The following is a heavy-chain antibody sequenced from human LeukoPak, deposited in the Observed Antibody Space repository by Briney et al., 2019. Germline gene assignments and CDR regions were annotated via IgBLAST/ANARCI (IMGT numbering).Heavy chain of an antibody. Sequence: SETLSLTCTVSGGSISSYHWIWIRQTPGKGLEWIGYIHYSGSTNYNPSHKSRVTTSVDASKKQCSLKLRSVTAADTAVYYCARSVSWGLLVSDDAFDIWGQGTMVTVSS. CDR3: ARSVSWGLLVSDDAFDI. CDR2: IHYSGST. V-gene: IGHV4-59*08. CDR1: GGSISSYH. J-gene: IGHJ3*02. D-gene: IGHD2-21*01.